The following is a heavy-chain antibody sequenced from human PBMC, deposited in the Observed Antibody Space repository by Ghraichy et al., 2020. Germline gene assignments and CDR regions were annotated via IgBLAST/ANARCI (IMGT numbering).Heavy chain of an antibody. CDR2: IYYSGST. CDR1: GGSVNSGDYY. CDR3: ARTSRFLVRSLGFDY. D-gene: IGHD3-3*01. J-gene: IGHJ4*02. V-gene: IGHV4-30-4*01. Sequence: SETLSLTCTVSGGSVNSGDYYWSWIRQPPGKGLEWIGYIYYSGSTYYNPSLKSRVTISVDMSKKQFSLKLSSVTAADTAVYYCARTSRFLVRSLGFDYWGRGTLVTVSS.